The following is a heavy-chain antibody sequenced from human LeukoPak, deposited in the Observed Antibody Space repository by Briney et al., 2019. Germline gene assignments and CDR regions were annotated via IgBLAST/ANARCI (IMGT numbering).Heavy chain of an antibody. D-gene: IGHD5-18*01. V-gene: IGHV1-18*04. CDR2: ISAYNGNT. J-gene: IGHJ6*04. Sequence: GASVKVSCKASGYTFTSYGISWVRQAPGQGLEWMGWISAYNGNTNYAQKLQGRVTVTTDTSTSTAYMELRSLRSDDTAVYYCARVEGIQPWWRGMDVWGKGTTVTVSS. CDR1: GYTFTSYG. CDR3: ARVEGIQPWWRGMDV.